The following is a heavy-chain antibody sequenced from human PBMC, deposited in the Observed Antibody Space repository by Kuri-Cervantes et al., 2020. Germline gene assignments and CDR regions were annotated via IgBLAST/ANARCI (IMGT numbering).Heavy chain of an antibody. J-gene: IGHJ6*03. CDR2: INPNSGDT. Sequence: ASVKVSCKASGYTFTGYYMHWVRQAPGQGLEWVGWINPNSGDTNYAQKFQGRVTMTRDTSISTAYMELSRLRFDDTAVYYCARDSVRGVTLYYMDVWGKGTTVTVSS. CDR1: GYTFTGYY. V-gene: IGHV1-2*02. D-gene: IGHD3-10*01. CDR3: ARDSVRGVTLYYMDV.